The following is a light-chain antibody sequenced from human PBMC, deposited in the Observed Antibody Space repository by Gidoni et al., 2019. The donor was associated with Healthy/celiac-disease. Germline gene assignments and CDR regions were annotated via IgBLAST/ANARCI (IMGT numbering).Light chain of an antibody. V-gene: IGKV1-39*01. CDR2: AAS. Sequence: DIQMTQSPSSLSASVGDRVTITCRASQSISSYLNWYQQKPGKAPNLLIYAASSLQSRVPSRFSGSGSGTDFTLTISSLLPEDFATYYCQQSYSTPRTFGQGTKLEIK. J-gene: IGKJ2*01. CDR1: QSISSY. CDR3: QQSYSTPRT.